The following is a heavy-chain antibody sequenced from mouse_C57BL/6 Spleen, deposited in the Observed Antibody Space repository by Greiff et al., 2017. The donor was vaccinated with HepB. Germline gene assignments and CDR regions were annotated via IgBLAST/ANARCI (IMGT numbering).Heavy chain of an antibody. CDR3: ARSGHYGSSFFDY. CDR2: IDPSDSYT. Sequence: VQLQQPGAELVMPGASVKLSCKASGYTFTSYWMHWVKQRPGQGLEWIGEIDPSDSYTNYNQKFKGKSTLTVDKSSSTAYMQLSSLTSEDSAVYYCARSGHYGSSFFDYWGQGTTLTVSS. V-gene: IGHV1-69*01. CDR1: GYTFTSYW. J-gene: IGHJ2*01. D-gene: IGHD1-1*01.